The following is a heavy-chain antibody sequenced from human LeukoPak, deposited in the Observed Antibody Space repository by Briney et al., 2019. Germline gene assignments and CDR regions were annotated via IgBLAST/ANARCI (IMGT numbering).Heavy chain of an antibody. V-gene: IGHV4-34*01. Sequence: PSETLSLTCAVYGGSFSGYYWSWIRQPPGKGLEWIGEINHSGSTNYNPSLKSRVTISVDTSKNQFSLKLSSVTAADTAVYYYARDSYYYDSSGYYHFDYWGQGTLVTASS. J-gene: IGHJ4*02. CDR3: ARDSYYYDSSGYYHFDY. CDR2: INHSGST. CDR1: GGSFSGYY. D-gene: IGHD3-22*01.